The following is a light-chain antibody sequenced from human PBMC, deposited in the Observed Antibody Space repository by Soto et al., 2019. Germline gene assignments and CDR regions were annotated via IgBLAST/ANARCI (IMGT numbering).Light chain of an antibody. V-gene: IGLV2-8*01. CDR1: SSDVGGYNY. J-gene: IGLJ3*02. CDR2: EVT. Sequence: QSALTQPPSASGSPGQSVTISCTGTSSDVGGYNYVSWYQQHPGKVPKLMIYEVTKRPSGVPDRFSGSKSDNTASLTVSGLQAEDEADYYCSSYAGSNILVFGGGTQLTVL. CDR3: SSYAGSNILV.